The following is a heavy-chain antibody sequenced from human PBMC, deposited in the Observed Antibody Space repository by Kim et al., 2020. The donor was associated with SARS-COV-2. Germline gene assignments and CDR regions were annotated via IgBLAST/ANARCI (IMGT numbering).Heavy chain of an antibody. Sequence: STTYAQNFPGRVTMTRDTSTSTVSMELSSLGSEDTAVYYCARPGGRNYFDYWGQGTPVTVSS. D-gene: IGHD3-16*01. V-gene: IGHV1-46*01. J-gene: IGHJ4*02. CDR2: ST. CDR3: ARPGGRNYFDY.